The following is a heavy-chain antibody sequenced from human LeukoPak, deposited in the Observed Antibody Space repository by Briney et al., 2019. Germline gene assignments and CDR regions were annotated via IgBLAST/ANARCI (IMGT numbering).Heavy chain of an antibody. V-gene: IGHV4-59*12. Sequence: SETLSLTCTVSGGSISSYYWSWIRQPPGKGLEWIGYIYYSGSTNYNPSLKSRVTISVDTSKNQFSLKLSSVTAADTAVYYCARGRHAPYYYYYGMDVWGQGTTVTVSS. J-gene: IGHJ6*02. CDR2: IYYSGST. CDR3: ARGRHAPYYYYYGMDV. CDR1: GGSISSYY.